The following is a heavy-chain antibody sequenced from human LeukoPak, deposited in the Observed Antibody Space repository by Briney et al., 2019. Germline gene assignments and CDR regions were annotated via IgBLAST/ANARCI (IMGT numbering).Heavy chain of an antibody. D-gene: IGHD2-21*01. Sequence: PGGCLRLSCAASGFTFSSYEMNWVRQAPGKGLEWVSYISSSGSTIYYADSVKGRFTISRDNAKNSLYLQMNSLRAEDTAVYYCARGFLGPFDYWGQGTLVTVSS. CDR2: ISSSGSTI. CDR3: ARGFLGPFDY. J-gene: IGHJ4*02. V-gene: IGHV3-48*03. CDR1: GFTFSSYE.